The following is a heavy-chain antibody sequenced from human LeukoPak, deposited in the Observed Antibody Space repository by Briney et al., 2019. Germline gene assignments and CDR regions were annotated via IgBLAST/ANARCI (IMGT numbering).Heavy chain of an antibody. J-gene: IGHJ5*02. CDR2: MYYSGST. CDR3: ARVIAARTPYNWFDP. Sequence: SETLSLTCTVSGGSISSYYWSWIRQPPGKGLEWIGYMYYSGSTNYNPSLKSRVTISVDMSKNQVSLKLSSVTAADTAVYYCARVIAARTPYNWFDPWGQGTLVTVSS. CDR1: GGSISSYY. D-gene: IGHD6-6*01. V-gene: IGHV4-59*01.